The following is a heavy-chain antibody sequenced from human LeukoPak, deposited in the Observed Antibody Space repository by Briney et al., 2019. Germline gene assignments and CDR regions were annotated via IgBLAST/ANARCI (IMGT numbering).Heavy chain of an antibody. D-gene: IGHD3-22*01. CDR3: ARGYDSTSKHISGYFDY. J-gene: IGHJ4*02. CDR1: GFTFSSYW. V-gene: IGHV3-74*01. Sequence: GGSLRLSCAVSGFTFSSYWMHWVRQVPGKGLVWVSRISNDGSSTNYADSVEGRFTISRDNAKNTLYLQMNSLRAEDTAVYYCARGYDSTSKHISGYFDYWGQGTLVTVSS. CDR2: ISNDGSST.